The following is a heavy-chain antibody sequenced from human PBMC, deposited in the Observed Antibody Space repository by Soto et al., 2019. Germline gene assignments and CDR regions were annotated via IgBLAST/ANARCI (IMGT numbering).Heavy chain of an antibody. D-gene: IGHD3-16*01. Sequence: ASVKVCCKASGYSFTNNDVSWVRQATGQGLEWMGWMNPGSGDTGYAQKFQGRVTMTRDISTATAYMELSSLRSDDTATYYCARIATFGSLNWFDHWGQGTLVTVS. CDR3: ARIATFGSLNWFDH. CDR1: GYSFTNND. V-gene: IGHV1-8*01. CDR2: MNPGSGDT. J-gene: IGHJ5*02.